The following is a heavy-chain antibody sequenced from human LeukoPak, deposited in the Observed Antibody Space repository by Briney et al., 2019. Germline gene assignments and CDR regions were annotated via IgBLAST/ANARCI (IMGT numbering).Heavy chain of an antibody. D-gene: IGHD3-3*01. CDR1: GGSISSGGYS. CDR2: IYHSGST. CDR3: ARDHYDFWSGYSYGMDV. V-gene: IGHV4-30-2*01. J-gene: IGHJ6*02. Sequence: SQTLSLTCAVSGGSISSGGYSWSWIRQPPGKGLEWIGYIYHSGSTYYNPSLKSRVTISVDRSKNQFSLKLSSVTAADTAVYYCARDHYDFWSGYSYGMDVWGQGTTVTVSS.